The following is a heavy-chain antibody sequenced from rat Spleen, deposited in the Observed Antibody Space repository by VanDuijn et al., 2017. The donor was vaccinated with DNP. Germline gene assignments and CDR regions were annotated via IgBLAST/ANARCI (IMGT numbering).Heavy chain of an antibody. J-gene: IGHJ4*01. V-gene: IGHV3-3*01. CDR3: ARWPGYNPPYAMDV. CDR1: GSSITSTYR. D-gene: IGHD1-4*01. CDR2: INSAGST. Sequence: EVQLQESGPGLVKPSQSLSLSCSVTGSSITSTYRWNWIRKFPGNKLEWMAYINSAGSTNNNPTLKSRISITRDTSKNQIFLQVNSVTTEDTATYYCARWPGYNPPYAMDVWGQGTSVTVSS.